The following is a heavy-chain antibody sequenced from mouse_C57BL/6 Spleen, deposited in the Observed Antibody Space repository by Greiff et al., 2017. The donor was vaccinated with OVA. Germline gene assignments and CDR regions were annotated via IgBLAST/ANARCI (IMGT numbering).Heavy chain of an antibody. V-gene: IGHV14-4*01. CDR1: GFNIKDDY. J-gene: IGHJ2*01. Sequence: VQLQQSGAELVRPGASVKLSCTASGFNIKDDYMHWVKQRPEQGLEWIGWLDPENGDTEYASKFQGKATITADTSSNTAYLQLSSLTSEDTAVYYCTCIYYGNDYWGQGTTLTVSS. CDR3: TCIYYGNDY. CDR2: LDPENGDT. D-gene: IGHD2-1*01.